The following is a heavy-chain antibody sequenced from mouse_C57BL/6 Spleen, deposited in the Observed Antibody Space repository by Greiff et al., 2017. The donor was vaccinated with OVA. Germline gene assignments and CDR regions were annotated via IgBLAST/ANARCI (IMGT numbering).Heavy chain of an antibody. CDR1: GFNIKDDY. V-gene: IGHV14-4*01. Sequence: VQLQQSGAELVRPGASVTLSCTASGFNIKDDYMHWVKQRPEQGLEWIGWIDPANGDTEYASKFQGKATITADTSSNTAYLQLSSLTSEDTAVYYCTGDDYDRYFDVWGTGTTVTVAS. CDR3: TGDDYDRYFDV. J-gene: IGHJ1*03. D-gene: IGHD2-4*01. CDR2: IDPANGDT.